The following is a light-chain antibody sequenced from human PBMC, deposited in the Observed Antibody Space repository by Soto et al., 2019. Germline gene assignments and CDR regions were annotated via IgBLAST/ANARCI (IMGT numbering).Light chain of an antibody. CDR3: QSYDSSLSGSHVV. CDR1: SCNIGAGYD. CDR2: GNS. V-gene: IGLV1-40*01. Sequence: QSVLTQPPSVSGAPGQRVTISCTGSSCNIGAGYDVHWYQQLPGTAPKLLIYGNSNRPSGVPDRFSGSKSGTSASLAITGLQAEDEADYYCQSYDSSLSGSHVVFGGGTQLTVL. J-gene: IGLJ2*01.